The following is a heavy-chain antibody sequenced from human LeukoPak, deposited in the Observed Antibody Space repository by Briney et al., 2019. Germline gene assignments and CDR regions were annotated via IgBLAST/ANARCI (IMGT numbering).Heavy chain of an antibody. J-gene: IGHJ4*02. CDR2: IYYSGST. V-gene: IGHV4-59*01. D-gene: IGHD6-13*01. CDR1: GGSISSYY. Sequence: PSETLSLTCTVSGGSISSYYWSWIRKPPGKGLEWIGYIYYSGSTNYNPSLKSRVTISVDTSKNQFSLKLSSVTAADTAVYYCARGYSIAAAGIPFDYWGQGTLVTVSS. CDR3: ARGYSIAAAGIPFDY.